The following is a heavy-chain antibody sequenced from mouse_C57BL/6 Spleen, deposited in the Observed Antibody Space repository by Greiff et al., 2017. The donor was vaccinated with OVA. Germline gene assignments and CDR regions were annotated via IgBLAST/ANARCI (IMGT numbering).Heavy chain of an antibody. CDR3: ARWGYYDYDY. CDR2: IHPNSGST. D-gene: IGHD2-4*01. J-gene: IGHJ2*01. CDR1: GYTFTSYW. Sequence: QVQLQQPGAELVKPGASVKLSCKASGYTFTSYWMHWVKQRPGQGLEWIGMIHPNSGSTNYNEKFKSKATLTVDKSSSTTYMQLSSLTSEDSAVYYCARWGYYDYDYWGQGTTLTVSS. V-gene: IGHV1-64*01.